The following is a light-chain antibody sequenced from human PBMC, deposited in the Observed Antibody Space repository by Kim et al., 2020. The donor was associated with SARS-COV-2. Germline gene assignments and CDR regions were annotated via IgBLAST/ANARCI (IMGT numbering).Light chain of an antibody. Sequence: EIVLTQSPATLSLSPGERAALSCRASQSVSSYLAWYQQKPGQAPRLLIYDASNRATGIPARFSGSGSGTDFTLTISSLEPEDFAVYYCQQRRNWPSYMYSFGQGTKLEI. CDR2: DAS. J-gene: IGKJ2*03. V-gene: IGKV3-11*01. CDR3: QQRRNWPSYMYS. CDR1: QSVSSY.